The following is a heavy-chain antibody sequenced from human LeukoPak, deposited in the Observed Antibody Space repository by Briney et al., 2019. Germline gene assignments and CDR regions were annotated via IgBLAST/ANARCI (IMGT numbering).Heavy chain of an antibody. CDR1: GFTFSNAW. D-gene: IGHD3-22*01. CDR3: TTEPHYDSSGYYLLFDY. V-gene: IGHV3-15*01. Sequence: GGSLRLSCAASGFTFSNAWMSWVRQAPGKGLEWVGRIKSKTDGGTTDYAAPVKGRFTISRDDSKNTLYLQMNSLKTEDTAVYYCTTEPHYDSSGYYLLFDYWGQGTLVTVSS. CDR2: IKSKTDGGTT. J-gene: IGHJ4*02.